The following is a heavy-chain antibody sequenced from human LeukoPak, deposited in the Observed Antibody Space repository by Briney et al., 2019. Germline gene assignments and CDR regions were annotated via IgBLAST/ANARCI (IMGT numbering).Heavy chain of an antibody. Sequence: SQTLSLTCAVSGGSISSGGYSWSWIRQPPGKGLEWIGYIYHSGSTYYNPSLKSRVTISVDRSKNQFSLKLSSVTAADTAVYYCARVVVRGVIDYWGQGTLVTVSS. CDR3: ARVVVRGVIDY. CDR1: GGSISSGGYS. V-gene: IGHV4-30-2*01. D-gene: IGHD3-10*01. CDR2: IYHSGST. J-gene: IGHJ4*02.